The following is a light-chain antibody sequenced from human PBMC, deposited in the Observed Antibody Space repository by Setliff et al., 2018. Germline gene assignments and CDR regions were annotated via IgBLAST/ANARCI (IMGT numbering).Light chain of an antibody. J-gene: IGLJ3*02. CDR2: DNN. CDR3: GTWVTGLSTGGV. CDR1: GNNY. V-gene: IGLV1-51*01. Sequence: QSVLTPPPSVSAAPGQRVTISCSGIGNNYVSWYQQLPGTAPRLLIYDNNKRPSGIPDRFSGSRSGTSATLGITGLQTGDEADYYCGTWVTGLSTGGVFGGGTKVTVL.